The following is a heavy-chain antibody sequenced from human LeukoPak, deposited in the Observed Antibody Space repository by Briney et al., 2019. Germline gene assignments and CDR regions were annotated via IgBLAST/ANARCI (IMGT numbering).Heavy chain of an antibody. V-gene: IGHV4-34*01. J-gene: IGHJ4*02. CDR2: INHSGST. Sequence: PSETPSLTCAVYGGSFSGYYWSWIRQPPGKGLEWIGEINHSGSTNYNPSHKSRVTISVDTSKNQFSLKLSSVTAADTAVYYCAVEDYWGQGTLVTVSS. CDR3: AVEDY. CDR1: GGSFSGYY.